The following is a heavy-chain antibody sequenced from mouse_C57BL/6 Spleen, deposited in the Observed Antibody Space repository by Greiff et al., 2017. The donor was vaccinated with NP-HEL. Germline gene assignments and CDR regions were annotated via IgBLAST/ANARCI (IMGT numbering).Heavy chain of an antibody. Sequence: VQLQQSGAELVKPGASVKMSCKASGYTFTSYWITWVKQRPGQGLEWIGDIYPGSGSTNYNEKFKSKATLTVDTSSSTAYMQLSSLTSEDSAVYYCARDDPLYYGSSLRAMDYWGQGTSVTVSS. CDR3: ARDDPLYYGSSLRAMDY. CDR1: GYTFTSYW. J-gene: IGHJ4*01. V-gene: IGHV1-55*01. CDR2: IYPGSGST. D-gene: IGHD1-1*01.